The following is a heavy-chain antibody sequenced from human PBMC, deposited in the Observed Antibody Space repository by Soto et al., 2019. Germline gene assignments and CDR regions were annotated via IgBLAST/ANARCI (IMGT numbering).Heavy chain of an antibody. V-gene: IGHV3-30*18. CDR1: GFTFSSYG. J-gene: IGHJ6*02. Sequence: QVQLVESGGGVVQPGRSLRLSCAASGFTFSSYGMHWVRQAPGKGLEWVAVISYDGSNKYYADSVKGRFTISRDNSKNTLYLQMNSLRAEDTAVYYCAKMADQNRSYYYYGMDVWGQGTTVTVSS. CDR3: AKMADQNRSYYYYGMDV. D-gene: IGHD6-19*01. CDR2: ISYDGSNK.